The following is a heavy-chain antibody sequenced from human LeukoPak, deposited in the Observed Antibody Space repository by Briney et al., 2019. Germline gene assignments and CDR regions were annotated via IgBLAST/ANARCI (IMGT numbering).Heavy chain of an antibody. CDR2: IIPIFGTA. CDR1: GGTFSRYA. D-gene: IGHD3-9*01. Sequence: GGSVRVSCKASGGTFSRYAISWVRQAPGQGLEWMGGIIPIFGTANYAQKLQGRVTITADESTSTAYMEVSSLRSEDTAVYYCARDSPLDILTGYSPYGMDVWAPRTADTVSS. CDR3: ARDSPLDILTGYSPYGMDV. J-gene: IGHJ6*02. V-gene: IGHV1-69*01.